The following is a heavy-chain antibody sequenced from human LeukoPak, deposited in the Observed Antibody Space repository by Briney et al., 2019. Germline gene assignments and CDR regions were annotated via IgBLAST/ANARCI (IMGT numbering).Heavy chain of an antibody. CDR1: GFTFSSYS. Sequence: GGSLRLSCAASGFTFSSYSMNWVRQAPGKGLEWVSSISSSSSYIYYADSVKGRFTISRDNAKNSLYLQMNSLRAEDTAVYYCGRGALAVGGTLDYWGQGTLVTVSS. V-gene: IGHV3-21*01. CDR3: GRGALAVGGTLDY. J-gene: IGHJ4*02. D-gene: IGHD6-19*01. CDR2: ISSSSSYI.